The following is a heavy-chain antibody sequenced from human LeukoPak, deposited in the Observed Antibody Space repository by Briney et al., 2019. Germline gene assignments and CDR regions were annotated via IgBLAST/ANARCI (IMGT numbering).Heavy chain of an antibody. D-gene: IGHD4-11*01. CDR3: ARAQGDYRNFNNKWFDP. CDR2: IIPIFGIA. V-gene: IGHV1-69*05. Sequence: ASVKVSCKASGGTFSNFAISWVRQAPGQGLQWMGGIIPIFGIASYAQKFQGRVTITTDESTGTAYMELRSLRSEDTAVYYCARAQGDYRNFNNKWFDPWGQGTLVTVSS. J-gene: IGHJ5*02. CDR1: GGTFSNFA.